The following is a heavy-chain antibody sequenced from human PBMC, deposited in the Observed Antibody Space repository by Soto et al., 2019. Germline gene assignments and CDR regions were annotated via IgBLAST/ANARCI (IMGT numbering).Heavy chain of an antibody. CDR3: ARDQGDSSGPVDY. CDR1: GFTFSSYG. V-gene: IGHV3-33*01. Sequence: PXGSLRLSCAASGFTFSSYGMHWVRQAPGKGLEWVAVIWYDGSNKYYADSVKGRFTISRDNSKNTLYLQMNSLRAEDTAVYYCARDQGDSSGPVDYWGQGTLVTVSS. J-gene: IGHJ4*02. D-gene: IGHD3-22*01. CDR2: IWYDGSNK.